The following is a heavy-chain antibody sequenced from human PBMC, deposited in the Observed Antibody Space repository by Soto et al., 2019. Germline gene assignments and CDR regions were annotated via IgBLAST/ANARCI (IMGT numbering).Heavy chain of an antibody. CDR1: GGSISSGGYY. CDR3: ASQATGWYPDY. Sequence: QVELQESGPGLVKPSQTLSLTCTVSGGSISSGGYYWSWIRQHPGKGLEWIGYIYDSGSTYYNPSIKSRVIISVDTSKNQFSLKLSSVTAADTAVYYCASQATGWYPDYWGQGTLVTVSS. CDR2: IYDSGST. J-gene: IGHJ4*02. V-gene: IGHV4-31*03. D-gene: IGHD6-19*01.